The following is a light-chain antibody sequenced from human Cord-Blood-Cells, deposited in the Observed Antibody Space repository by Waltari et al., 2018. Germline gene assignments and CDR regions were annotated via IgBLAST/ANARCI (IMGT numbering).Light chain of an antibody. CDR3: QQYNNWPFT. CDR1: QSVSSN. Sequence: EIVMTQSPATLSVSPGERATLSCRASQSVSSNLAWYQQKPGQAPRLLIYGASTRATGIAARFSGSGSGTEFTLTISSLQSEYFAVYYCQQYNNWPFTFGPGTKVDIK. J-gene: IGKJ3*01. V-gene: IGKV3-15*01. CDR2: GAS.